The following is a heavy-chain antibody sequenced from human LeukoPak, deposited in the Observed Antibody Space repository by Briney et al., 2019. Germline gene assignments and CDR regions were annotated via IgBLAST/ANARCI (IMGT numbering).Heavy chain of an antibody. D-gene: IGHD1-26*01. CDR1: GFTFSNAW. J-gene: IGHJ4*02. Sequence: GGSLRLSCAASGFTFSNAWMNWVRQAPGKGREWVGRIKSKTDGGTTDYAAPVKGRFTISRDDSKNTLYLQMNSLKTEDTAVYYCTTDLVVGAMLVYWGQGTLVTVSS. V-gene: IGHV3-15*07. CDR2: IKSKTDGGTT. CDR3: TTDLVVGAMLVY.